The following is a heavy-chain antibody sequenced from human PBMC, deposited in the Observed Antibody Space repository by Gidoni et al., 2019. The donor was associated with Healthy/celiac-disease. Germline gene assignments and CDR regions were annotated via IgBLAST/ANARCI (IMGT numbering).Heavy chain of an antibody. CDR3: ASQYIAAVSHTRRFDP. CDR2: IIPIFGTG. CDR1: VVTFSSYA. J-gene: IGHJ5*02. V-gene: IGHV1-69*01. D-gene: IGHD6-6*01. Sequence: QVQLVQSGAAVKKPGSSVTVSCKASVVTFSSYAISWVRQAPGQGLEWMGGIIPIFGTGNDAKKVQGRVTITADESTSTDYMELSSIRSEDTAVYYCASQYIAAVSHTRRFDPWGQGTLVTVSS.